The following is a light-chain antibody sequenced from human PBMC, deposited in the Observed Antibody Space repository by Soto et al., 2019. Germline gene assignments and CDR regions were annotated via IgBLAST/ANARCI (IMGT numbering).Light chain of an antibody. CDR2: EVS. Sequence: ALTQPASVSGSPGQSITISCTGTSSDVGGYNYVSWYQQHPGKAPKLMIYEVSNRPSGVSNRFSGSKSGNTASLTISGLQAEDEADYYCSSYTSSSTWVFGGGTTVTVL. V-gene: IGLV2-14*01. CDR1: SSDVGGYNY. CDR3: SSYTSSSTWV. J-gene: IGLJ3*02.